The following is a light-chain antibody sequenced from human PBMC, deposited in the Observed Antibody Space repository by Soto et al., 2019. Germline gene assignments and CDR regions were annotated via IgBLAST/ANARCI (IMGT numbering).Light chain of an antibody. V-gene: IGKV3-20*01. CDR1: QSVSSNY. Sequence: EIVLTQSPGTLSLSPGERATLSCRASQSVSSNYLAWYQQKPGQAPRLLIYGASSRATGIPDRFSGSGSGTEFTLTISRLEPEDFAVYYCQQYGGSPRTFGQGTKV. J-gene: IGKJ1*01. CDR3: QQYGGSPRT. CDR2: GAS.